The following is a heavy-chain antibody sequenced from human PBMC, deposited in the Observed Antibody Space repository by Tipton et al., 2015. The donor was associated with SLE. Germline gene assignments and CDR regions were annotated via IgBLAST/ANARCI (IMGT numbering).Heavy chain of an antibody. CDR2: IYYSGST. CDR1: SGSFSSSTYY. V-gene: IGHV4-39*07. J-gene: IGHJ4*02. Sequence: TLSLTCTVSSGSFSSSTYYWGWIRQPPGKGLEWIGSIYYSGSTNYNPSLKSRVTISVDTSKNQFSLKLSSVTAADTAVYYCAGASYSSSWYDYWGQGTLVTVSS. D-gene: IGHD6-13*01. CDR3: AGASYSSSWYDY.